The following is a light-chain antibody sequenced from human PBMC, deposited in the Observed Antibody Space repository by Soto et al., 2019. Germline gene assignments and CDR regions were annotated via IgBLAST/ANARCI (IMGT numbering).Light chain of an antibody. V-gene: IGKV1-12*01. Sequence: DIQMTQSPSSVSASIGDRVTITCRASQHISTWLVWYQQKAGKAPQLLIYAASSLQSGVPSRFSGSGSGTDFPLTISSLQPDDSATYYCQQANTSPFTFGQGPRLEI. CDR1: QHISTW. CDR3: QQANTSPFT. J-gene: IGKJ2*01. CDR2: AAS.